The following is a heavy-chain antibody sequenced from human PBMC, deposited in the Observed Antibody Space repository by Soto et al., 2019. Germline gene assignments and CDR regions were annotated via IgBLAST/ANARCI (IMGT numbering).Heavy chain of an antibody. D-gene: IGHD3-16*01. CDR1: GYSITQSF. CDR2: IYGSART. J-gene: IGHJ6*02. CDR3: ARGPWGGVDV. Sequence: QVQVHESGPGLVNPSETLSLTCSVSGYSITQSFWNWIRQPPGKGLEWIGYIYGSARTNYNPSLKRRVTISVDTPKNQFSLKVDSVTAAERAGYYFARGPWGGVDVWGQGTTVTVSS. V-gene: IGHV4-59*08.